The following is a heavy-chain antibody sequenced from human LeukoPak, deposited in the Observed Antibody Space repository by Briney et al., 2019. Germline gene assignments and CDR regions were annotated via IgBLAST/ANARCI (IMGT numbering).Heavy chain of an antibody. D-gene: IGHD6-6*01. CDR3: ARGLSGYASSLGY. CDR2: ISSRGSTT. CDR1: GFTFSDYY. V-gene: IGHV3-11*04. J-gene: IGHJ4*02. Sequence: GGSLRLSCAASGFTFSDYYISWIRQAPGKGLEWVSSISSRGSTTYYADSVKGRFTISRDNAKNTLYLQMNSLRAEDTAVYYCARGLSGYASSLGYWGQGTLVTVSA.